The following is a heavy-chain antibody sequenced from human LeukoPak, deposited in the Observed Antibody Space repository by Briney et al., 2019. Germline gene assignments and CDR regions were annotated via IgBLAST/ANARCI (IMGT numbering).Heavy chain of an antibody. CDR3: AVTFWSGYYYDY. J-gene: IGHJ4*02. V-gene: IGHV1-18*01. CDR2: ISAYNGNT. D-gene: IGHD3-3*01. CDR1: GYTFTSYG. Sequence: ASVKVSCKASGYTFTSYGISWVRQAPGQGLEWMGWISAYNGNTNCAQKLQGRVTMTTDTSTSTAYMELRSLRSDDTAVYYCAVTFWSGYYYDYWGQGTLVTVSS.